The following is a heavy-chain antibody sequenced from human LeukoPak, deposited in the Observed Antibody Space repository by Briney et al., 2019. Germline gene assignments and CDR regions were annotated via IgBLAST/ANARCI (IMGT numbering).Heavy chain of an antibody. CDR1: GGTFSSYA. J-gene: IGHJ6*02. Sequence: SLKVSCKASGGTFSSYAISWVPKAPGQGLEWMGRIIPIFGIANYAQKFQGRVPITADKSTSTAYMELSSLRSEDTAVYYCARDPPYDSGVGDYYYYGMDVWGQGTTVTVSS. D-gene: IGHD3-3*01. CDR3: ARDPPYDSGVGDYYYYGMDV. V-gene: IGHV1-69*04. CDR2: IIPIFGIA.